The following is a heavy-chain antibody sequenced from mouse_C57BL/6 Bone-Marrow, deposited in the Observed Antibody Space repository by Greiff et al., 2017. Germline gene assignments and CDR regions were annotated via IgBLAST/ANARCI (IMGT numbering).Heavy chain of an antibody. Sequence: QVQLQQSGAELVMPGASVKLSCKASGYTFTSYWMHWVKQRPGQGLECIGEIDPSDSYTNYNQKFKGKSTLTVDKSSSTAYMQLSSLTSEDSAVYYCATSYYYGYFDYWGQGTTLTVSS. D-gene: IGHD1-1*01. J-gene: IGHJ2*01. CDR3: ATSYYYGYFDY. CDR2: IDPSDSYT. CDR1: GYTFTSYW. V-gene: IGHV1-69*01.